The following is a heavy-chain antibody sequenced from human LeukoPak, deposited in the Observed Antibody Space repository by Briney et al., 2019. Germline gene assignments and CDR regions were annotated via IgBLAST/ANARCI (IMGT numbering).Heavy chain of an antibody. CDR3: ARPLEATVTVPFDY. Sequence: SETLSLTCTVSGGSISSYYWSWIRQSPGKGLEWIGYIYYSGNTNYNPSLKSRVTISVDTSKNQFSLRLSSVTAADTAVYYCARPLEATVTVPFDYWGQGTLVTVSS. CDR2: IYYSGNT. CDR1: GGSISSYY. J-gene: IGHJ4*02. D-gene: IGHD4-17*01. V-gene: IGHV4-59*08.